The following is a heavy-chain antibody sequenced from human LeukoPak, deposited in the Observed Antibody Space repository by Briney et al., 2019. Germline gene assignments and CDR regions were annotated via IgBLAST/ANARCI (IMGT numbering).Heavy chain of an antibody. CDR1: GFTFSSYG. CDR3: AKETNPDGIWFGELDLDY. V-gene: IGHV3-30*18. Sequence: PGGSLRLSCAASGFTFSSYGMHWVRQAPGKGLEWVAVISYDGGNKYYADSVKGRFTISRDNSKNTLYLQMNSLRAEDTAVYYCAKETNPDGIWFGELDLDYWGQGTLVTVSS. J-gene: IGHJ4*02. D-gene: IGHD3-10*01. CDR2: ISYDGGNK.